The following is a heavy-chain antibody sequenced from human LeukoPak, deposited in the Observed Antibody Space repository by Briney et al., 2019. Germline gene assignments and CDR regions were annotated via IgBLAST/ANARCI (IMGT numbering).Heavy chain of an antibody. J-gene: IGHJ5*02. Sequence: SETLSLTCAVYGGSFSGYYWSWIRQHPGKGLEWIGYIYYSGSTYYNPSLKSRVTISVDTSKNQFSLKLSSVTAADTAVYYCARAWNEVWFDPWGQGTLVTVSS. D-gene: IGHD1-1*01. CDR3: ARAWNEVWFDP. CDR1: GGSFSGYY. V-gene: IGHV4-31*11. CDR2: IYYSGST.